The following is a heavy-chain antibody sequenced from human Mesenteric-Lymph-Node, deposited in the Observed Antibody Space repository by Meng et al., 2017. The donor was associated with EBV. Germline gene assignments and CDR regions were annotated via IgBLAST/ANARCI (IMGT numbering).Heavy chain of an antibody. D-gene: IGHD5-12*01. CDR1: GYSFNSYG. CDR2: STYDRNA. CDR3: ARGRHVNMVALYFDF. Sequence: QLPLSGQELQVPVAVLTLSCKPSGYSFNSYGITWVREAPGQGLEWLGWSTYDRNAHYAQKFQGRVTMTTDPYTDTAYLELWSLKSDDTAVYYCARGRHVNMVALYFDFWGQGTLVTVSS. J-gene: IGHJ4*02. V-gene: IGHV1-18*01.